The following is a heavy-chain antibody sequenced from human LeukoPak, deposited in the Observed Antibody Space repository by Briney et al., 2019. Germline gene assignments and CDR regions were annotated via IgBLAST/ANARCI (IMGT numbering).Heavy chain of an antibody. CDR2: ISAYSGNT. J-gene: IGHJ4*02. D-gene: IGHD6-19*01. CDR3: ARESVAGGFEY. V-gene: IGHV1-18*01. CDR1: GYTFTSYG. Sequence: GGSVTVSCTASGYTFTSYGINWVREAPGQGLEWMGGISAYSGNTNYAQKLQGRVTITTHPSTSTAYIALRSLTYADPAMYYCARESVAGGFEYWGQGTLVTVSS.